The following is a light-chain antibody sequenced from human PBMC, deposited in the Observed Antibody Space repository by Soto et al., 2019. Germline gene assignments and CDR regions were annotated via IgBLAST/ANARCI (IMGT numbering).Light chain of an antibody. CDR1: HSVIKY. V-gene: IGKV3D-15*01. CDR2: XAS. J-gene: IGKJ2*01. Sequence: ERVMTQSPATLSLSRGGRATLYXRASHSVIKYLSWYQQKPGKATRXXIYXASNRATGIPARFSGSGYGTDFTLTISSLQPDDAETYCCQQYKSLYTFGQGTKVDIK. CDR3: QQYKSLYT.